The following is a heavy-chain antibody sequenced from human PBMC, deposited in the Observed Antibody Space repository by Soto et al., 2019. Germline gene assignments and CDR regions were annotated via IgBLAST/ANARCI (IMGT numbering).Heavy chain of an antibody. CDR3: VRPGIAYRHGRADV. CDR1: SGPSRSYN. V-gene: IGHV4-59*08. J-gene: IGHJ6*04. Sequence: QVQLQQSGPRLVKPSETLSLTCTVSSGPSRSYNWGWIRQSPRRGLEWIGYVYYIGDTAYNHSLKSRVTISADTFMNNIALILSAVNAAATALYYCVRPGIAYRHGRADVWGACKTVIVSS. D-gene: IGHD1-26*01. CDR2: VYYIGDT.